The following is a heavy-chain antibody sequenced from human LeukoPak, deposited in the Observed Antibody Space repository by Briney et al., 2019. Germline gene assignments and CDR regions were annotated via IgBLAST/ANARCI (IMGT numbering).Heavy chain of an antibody. CDR1: GGSISSSSYY. V-gene: IGHV4-39*07. Sequence: SETLSLTCTVSGGSISSSSYYWGWIRQPPGKGLEWIGSIYYSGSTYYNPSLKSRVTISVDTSKNQFSLKLSSVTAADTAVYYCARWSLRGCSGSPCFDYWGQGTQVTVSS. CDR3: ARWSLRGCSGSPCFDY. J-gene: IGHJ4*02. CDR2: IYYSGST. D-gene: IGHD2-15*01.